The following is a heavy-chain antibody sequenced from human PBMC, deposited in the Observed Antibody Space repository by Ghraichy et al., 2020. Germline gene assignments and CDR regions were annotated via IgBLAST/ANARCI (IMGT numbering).Heavy chain of an antibody. Sequence: SVKVSCKASGGTFSSYAISWVRQAPGQGLEWMGGIIPIFGTANYAQKFQGRVTITADESTSTAYMELSSLRSEDTAVYYCARDPIPRYCSGGSCYSEFDYWGQGTLVTVSS. CDR3: ARDPIPRYCSGGSCYSEFDY. D-gene: IGHD2-15*01. CDR2: IIPIFGTA. J-gene: IGHJ4*02. CDR1: GGTFSSYA. V-gene: IGHV1-69*13.